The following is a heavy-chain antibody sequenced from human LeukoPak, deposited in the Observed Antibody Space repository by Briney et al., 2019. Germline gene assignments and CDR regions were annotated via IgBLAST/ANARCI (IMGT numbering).Heavy chain of an antibody. CDR3: ARDHYDGVGGFDY. CDR1: GFTFSHYW. Sequence: PGGSLRLSCAASGFTFSHYWMSWVRQAPGKGLECVANIEQDGSERYYVDSVKGRFTISRDNAKNSLYLQMNSLRAEDTAVYYCARDHYDGVGGFDYWGQGTLVTVSS. V-gene: IGHV3-7*01. J-gene: IGHJ4*02. CDR2: IEQDGSER. D-gene: IGHD3-22*01.